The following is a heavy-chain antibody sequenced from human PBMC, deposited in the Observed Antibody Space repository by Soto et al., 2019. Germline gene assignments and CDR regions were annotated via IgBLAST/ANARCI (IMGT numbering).Heavy chain of an antibody. V-gene: IGHV1-3*01. CDR2: INAGNGNT. D-gene: IGHD2-15*01. J-gene: IGHJ6*02. CDR1: GYTFTSYA. CDR3: ATGAEDCSGGSCYAGMRSYYYYGMDV. Sequence: SVKVSCKASGYTFTSYAMHWVRQAPGQRLEWMGWINAGNGNTKYSQKFQGRVTMTEDTSTDTAYMELSGLRSEDTAVYYCATGAEDCSGGSCYAGMRSYYYYGMDVWGQGTTV.